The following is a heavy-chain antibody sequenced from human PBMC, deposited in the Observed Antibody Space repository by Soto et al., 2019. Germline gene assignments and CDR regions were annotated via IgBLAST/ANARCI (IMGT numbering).Heavy chain of an antibody. V-gene: IGHV1-3*01. J-gene: IGHJ6*02. Sequence: GASVKVSCKASGYTFTSYYMHWVRQAPGQRLKWMGWINAGNGNTKYSQKFQGRVTITRDTSASTAYMELSSLRSEDTAVYYCARDACSGTNCHTRENYCAMDVWGPGITVTVCS. CDR3: ARDACSGTNCHTRENYCAMDV. CDR2: INAGNGNT. CDR1: GYTFTSYY. D-gene: IGHD2-2*01.